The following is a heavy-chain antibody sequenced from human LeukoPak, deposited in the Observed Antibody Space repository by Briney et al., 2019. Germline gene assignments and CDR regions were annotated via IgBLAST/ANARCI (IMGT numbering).Heavy chain of an antibody. CDR2: IRSKAYGCTT. CDR1: GFTFGDYA. J-gene: IGHJ4*02. D-gene: IGHD3-16*02. V-gene: IGHV3-49*04. Sequence: GGSLRLSCTASGFTFGDYAMSWVRQAPGKGLEWVGFIRSKAYGCTTEYAASVKGRFTISRDDSKSIAYLQMNSLKTEDTAVYYCTRTFGGVIVYYFDYWGQGTLVTVSS. CDR3: TRTFGGVIVYYFDY.